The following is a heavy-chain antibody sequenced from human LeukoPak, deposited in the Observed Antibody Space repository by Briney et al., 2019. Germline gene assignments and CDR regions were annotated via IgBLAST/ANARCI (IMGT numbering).Heavy chain of an antibody. D-gene: IGHD7-27*01. CDR1: GLTFSSYS. V-gene: IGHV3-30-3*01. CDR3: ARDRGWGQGEYYYYYYMDV. Sequence: GRSLRLSCAASGLTFSSYSFNWVRQAPGKGLEWVAVISHDGSNKYYADSVKGRFTISRDNSKNTLYLQMNSLRAEDTAVYYCARDRGWGQGEYYYYYYMDVWGKGTTVTVSS. CDR2: ISHDGSNK. J-gene: IGHJ6*03.